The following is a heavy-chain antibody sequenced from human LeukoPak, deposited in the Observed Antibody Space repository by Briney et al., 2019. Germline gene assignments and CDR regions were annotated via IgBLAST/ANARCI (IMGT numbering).Heavy chain of an antibody. V-gene: IGHV3-30-3*01. CDR2: ISYDGSNK. J-gene: IGHJ4*02. CDR1: GFTFSSYA. D-gene: IGHD3-10*01. CDR3: ADIWFGELAFGY. Sequence: GGSLRLSCAASGFTFSSYAIHWVRQAPGKGLEWVAVISYDGSNKYYADSVKGRFTISRDNSKNTLYLQMNSLRAEDTAVYYCADIWFGELAFGYWGQGTLVTVSS.